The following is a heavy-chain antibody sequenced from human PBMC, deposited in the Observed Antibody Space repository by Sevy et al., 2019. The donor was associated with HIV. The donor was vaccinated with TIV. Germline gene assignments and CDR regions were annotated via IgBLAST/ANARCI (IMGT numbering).Heavy chain of an antibody. CDR3: ARGKATYYFDY. V-gene: IGHV4-59*01. CDR1: GGSISSYY. CDR2: IYYSGST. J-gene: IGHJ4*02. Sequence: SETLSLTCTVSGGSISSYYWSWIRQPPGKGLESIGYIYYSGSTNYNPSLKSRVTISVDTSKNQFSLKLSSVTAADTAVYYCARGKATYYFDYWGQGTLVTVSS.